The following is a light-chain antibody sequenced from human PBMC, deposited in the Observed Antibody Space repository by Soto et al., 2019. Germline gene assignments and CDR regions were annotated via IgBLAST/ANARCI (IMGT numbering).Light chain of an antibody. Sequence: ESVLTQSPGTLSLSTGERATLSCRASQSVSSRYVAWYQQKPGQAPRLLSDEASSRATCIPDRFSGSGSGTDSTLTSSRLEPEEFAVYYCQQYGSSPLTFGGGTKVDI. V-gene: IGKV3-20*01. CDR3: QQYGSSPLT. CDR1: QSVSSRY. J-gene: IGKJ4*01. CDR2: EAS.